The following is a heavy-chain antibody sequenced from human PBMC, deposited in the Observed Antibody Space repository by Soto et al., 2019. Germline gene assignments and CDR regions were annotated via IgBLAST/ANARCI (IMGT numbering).Heavy chain of an antibody. CDR1: GFTFSSYG. V-gene: IGHV3-23*01. D-gene: IGHD3-10*01. J-gene: IGHJ4*02. CDR2: IFAGGTT. Sequence: PGGSLRLSCEASGFTFSSYGMTWVRQAPGKGLEWVSTIFAGGTTVYADSVKGRFTISRDNSQNTLYLQMTRLKADDTAVYYCAKDGSYYDFDYWGQGTQVTVSS. CDR3: AKDGSYYDFDY.